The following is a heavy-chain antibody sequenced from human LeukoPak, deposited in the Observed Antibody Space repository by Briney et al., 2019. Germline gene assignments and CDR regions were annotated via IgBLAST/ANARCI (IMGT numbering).Heavy chain of an antibody. CDR2: ISSSSSYI. CDR1: GFTFSSYS. D-gene: IGHD6-13*01. J-gene: IGHJ5*02. Sequence: GGSLRLSCAASGFTFSSYSMNWVRQAPGKGLEWVSSISSSSSYIYYADSVKGRFTISRDNAKNSLYLQMNSLRAEDTAVYYCAREFQLQSSSWPNWFDPWGQGTLVTVSS. V-gene: IGHV3-21*01. CDR3: AREFQLQSSSWPNWFDP.